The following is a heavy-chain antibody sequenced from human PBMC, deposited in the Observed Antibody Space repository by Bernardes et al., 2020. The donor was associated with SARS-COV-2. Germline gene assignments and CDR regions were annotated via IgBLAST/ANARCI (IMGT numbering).Heavy chain of an antibody. D-gene: IGHD3-3*01. CDR1: GASLSGYP. Sequence: SETLSLTCSVSGASLSGYPWSWIRQPAGKGLEWIGLIYSSGSIDHNPSLKSRVTMSVDTSKNQFSLKLSSVTAADTAVYYCARERADLWSGHSWEKWFDPWGQGTLVTVSS. CDR2: IYSSGSI. J-gene: IGHJ5*02. CDR3: ARERADLWSGHSWEKWFDP. V-gene: IGHV4-4*07.